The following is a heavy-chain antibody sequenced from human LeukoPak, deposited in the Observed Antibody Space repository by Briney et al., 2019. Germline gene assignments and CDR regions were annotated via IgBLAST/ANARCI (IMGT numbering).Heavy chain of an antibody. CDR1: GYTFTSYA. V-gene: IGHV1-3*01. D-gene: IGHD1-26*01. CDR3: ARDSGSGSNDY. Sequence: ASVNVSCKASGYTFTSYAIHWVRQAPGQRLEWMGWISAGNGNTKYSQNFQGRVTFISNTSATTAFMELSSLRSEDAAVYYCARDSGSGSNDYWGQGTLVTVSS. J-gene: IGHJ4*02. CDR2: ISAGNGNT.